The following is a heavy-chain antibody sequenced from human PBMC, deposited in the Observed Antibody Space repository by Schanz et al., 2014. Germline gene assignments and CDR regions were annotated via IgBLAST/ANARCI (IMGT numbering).Heavy chain of an antibody. CDR1: GYTFTSYS. V-gene: IGHV1-3*01. D-gene: IGHD6-19*01. CDR2: INAGTGNT. CDR3: ARGGYSSGWYDRDIAHFDY. Sequence: QVQLVQSGAEVKKPGASVKVSCKASGYTFTSYSIHWVRQAPGQRLEWMGWINAGTGNTEYSQKFQGRVTITRDTLASTAYMEVSSLRSEDTAVYYCARGGYSSGWYDRDIAHFDYWGQGTLXTVSS. J-gene: IGHJ4*02.